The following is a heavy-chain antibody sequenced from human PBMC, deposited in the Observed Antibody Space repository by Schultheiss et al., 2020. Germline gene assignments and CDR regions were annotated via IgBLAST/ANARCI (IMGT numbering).Heavy chain of an antibody. J-gene: IGHJ4*02. V-gene: IGHV4-31*03. CDR3: ARDGMVQGVSIDY. D-gene: IGHD3-10*01. Sequence: SETLSLTCTVSGGSISSGGYYWSWIRQHPGKGLEWIGYIYYSGSTYYNPSLKRRVTISVDTSKNQFSLKLSSVTAADTAVYYCARDGMVQGVSIDYWGQGTLVTVSS. CDR2: IYYSGST. CDR1: GGSISSGGYY.